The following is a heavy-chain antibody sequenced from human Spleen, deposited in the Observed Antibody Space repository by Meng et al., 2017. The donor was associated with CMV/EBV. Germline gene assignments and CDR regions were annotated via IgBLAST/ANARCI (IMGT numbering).Heavy chain of an antibody. V-gene: IGHV3-23*01. CDR1: GFTFS. CDR3: AKEHAAVVPAAVKGMDV. J-gene: IGHJ6*02. D-gene: IGHD2-2*01. Sequence: GGSLRLSCAASGFTFSMSWVRQAPGKGLEWVSIISGGGGSTWFADSVKGRFTISGDNSKSTLYLQMNSLRAEDTALYYCAKEHAAVVPAAVKGMDVWGQGTTVTVSS. CDR2: ISGGGGST.